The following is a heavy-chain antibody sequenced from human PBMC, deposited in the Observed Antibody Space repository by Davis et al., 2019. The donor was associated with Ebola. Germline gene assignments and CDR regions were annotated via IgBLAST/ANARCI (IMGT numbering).Heavy chain of an antibody. D-gene: IGHD6-19*01. CDR3: ARDPPGETSGWWTAFDI. CDR1: GYTFTSYG. J-gene: IGHJ3*02. Sequence: ASVKVSCKASGYTFTSYGISWVRQAPGQGLEWMGWISAYNGNTNYAQKLQGRVTMTTDTSTSTAYMELRSLRSDDTAVYFCARDPPGETSGWWTAFDIWGQGTMVTVSS. V-gene: IGHV1-18*04. CDR2: ISAYNGNT.